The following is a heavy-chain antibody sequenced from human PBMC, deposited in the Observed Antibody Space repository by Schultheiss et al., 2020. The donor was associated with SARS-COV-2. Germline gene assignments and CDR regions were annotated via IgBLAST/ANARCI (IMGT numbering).Heavy chain of an antibody. CDR1: GFTFSSYA. Sequence: GESLKISCAASGFTFSSYAMSWVRQAPGKGLEWVSAISGSGGSTYYADSVKGRFTISRDNSKNTLYLQMNSLRAEDTAVYYCAKYRAAAGLDYWGQGTLVTVSS. V-gene: IGHV3-23*01. CDR3: AKYRAAAGLDY. D-gene: IGHD6-13*01. CDR2: ISGSGGST. J-gene: IGHJ4*02.